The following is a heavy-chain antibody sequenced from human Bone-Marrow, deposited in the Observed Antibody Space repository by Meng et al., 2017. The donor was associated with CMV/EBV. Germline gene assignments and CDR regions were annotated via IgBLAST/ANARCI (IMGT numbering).Heavy chain of an antibody. J-gene: IGHJ6*02. D-gene: IGHD1-14*01. Sequence: SLKISCAASGFTFDDYAMHWVRQAPGKGLEWVSGISWNSGSIGYADSVKGRFTISRDNAKNSLYLQMNSLRAEDTAVYYCARAVIPINVGSYYYYYGMDVWGQGTTVTVSS. V-gene: IGHV3-9*01. CDR1: GFTFDDYA. CDR2: ISWNSGSI. CDR3: ARAVIPINVGSYYYYYGMDV.